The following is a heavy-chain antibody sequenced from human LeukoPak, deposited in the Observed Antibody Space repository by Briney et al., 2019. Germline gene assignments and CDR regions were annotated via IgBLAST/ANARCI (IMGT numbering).Heavy chain of an antibody. CDR2: ISGYNGNT. J-gene: IGHJ3*02. CDR3: ARVGAYKYYDFWSGYYTDAFDI. D-gene: IGHD3-3*01. Sequence: GASVKVSCKASGYIFTSYGISWVRQAPGQGLQWMGWISGYNGNTNYAQKLQGRVTMTTDTSTSTAYMELSSLRSEDTAVYYCARVGAYKYYDFWSGYYTDAFDIWGQGTMVTVSS. CDR1: GYIFTSYG. V-gene: IGHV1-18*01.